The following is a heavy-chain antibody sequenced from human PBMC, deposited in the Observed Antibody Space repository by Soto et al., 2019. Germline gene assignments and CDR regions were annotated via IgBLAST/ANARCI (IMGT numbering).Heavy chain of an antibody. V-gene: IGHV4-34*01. CDR2: INHRGSI. CDR3: ARGSRIRIPAASGRLYYYGGLNV. J-gene: IGHJ6*02. D-gene: IGHD2-15*01. CDR1: GGSFSGYY. Sequence: QVQLQQWGAGLLKPSETLSLNGAVYGGSFSGYYWSWIRQPPGKGLERLGEINHRGSINYNPSLKSGVTMSVDTSKNKFSLTLNSETAEDTAGFYGARGSRIRIPAASGRLYYYGGLNVCGQATAVTVSS.